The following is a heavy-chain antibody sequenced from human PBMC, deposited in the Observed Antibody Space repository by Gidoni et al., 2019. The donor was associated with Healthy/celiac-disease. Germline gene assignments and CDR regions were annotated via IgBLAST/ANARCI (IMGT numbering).Heavy chain of an antibody. CDR2: ISYDGRNK. Sequence: VQLVASGVGVVPPGRSLRLSCAASGFTFSSYAVHWVRQAPGKGLELVEVISYDGRNKYYADSVKGRFTSSRDNSKNTLYLQMNSLRAEDTAVYYCARGPSAHSSWYNSVDYWGQGTLVTVSS. J-gene: IGHJ4*02. V-gene: IGHV3-30*04. D-gene: IGHD6-13*01. CDR1: GFTFSSYA. CDR3: ARGPSAHSSWYNSVDY.